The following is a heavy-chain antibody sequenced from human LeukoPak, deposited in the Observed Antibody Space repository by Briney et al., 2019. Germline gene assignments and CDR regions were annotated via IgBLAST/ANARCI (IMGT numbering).Heavy chain of an antibody. CDR2: INHSGST. J-gene: IGHJ6*02. Sequence: SETLSLTCAVYGGSFRGYYWSWIRQPPGKGLEWIGEINHSGSTNYNPSLKSRVTISVDTSKNQFSLKLSSVTAADTAVYYCARGFGYCSSTSCYSYYYYYYGMDVWGQGTTVTVSS. CDR3: ARGFGYCSSTSCYSYYYYYYGMDV. D-gene: IGHD2-2*02. CDR1: GGSFRGYY. V-gene: IGHV4-34*01.